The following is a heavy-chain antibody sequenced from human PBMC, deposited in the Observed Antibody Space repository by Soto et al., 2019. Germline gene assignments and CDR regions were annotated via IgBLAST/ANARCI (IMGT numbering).Heavy chain of an antibody. CDR3: ARIVLRYFDWLLHGDY. V-gene: IGHV1-18*01. CDR2: ISAYNGNT. D-gene: IGHD3-9*01. J-gene: IGHJ4*02. CDR1: GYTFTSNG. Sequence: QVQLVQSGAEVKKPGASVKVSCKASGYTFTSNGISWVRQAPGQGLEWMGWISAYNGNTNYAQKLQGRVTMTTDTSTSTAYMELRSLRSDDTAVYYCARIVLRYFDWLLHGDYWGQGTLVTVSS.